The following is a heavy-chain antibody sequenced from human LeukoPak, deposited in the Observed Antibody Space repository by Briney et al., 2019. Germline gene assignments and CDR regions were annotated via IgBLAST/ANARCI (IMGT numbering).Heavy chain of an antibody. CDR2: IYYSGST. CDR1: GGSISSYY. V-gene: IGHV4-59*01. Sequence: SETLSLTCTVSGGSISSYYWSWIRQPPGKGLEWIGYIYYSGSTNYNPSLKSRVTISVDTSKNQFSLKLSSVTAAVTAVYYCAKRVVATIGVIDYWGQGTLVTVSS. J-gene: IGHJ4*02. CDR3: AKRVVATIGVIDY. D-gene: IGHD5-12*01.